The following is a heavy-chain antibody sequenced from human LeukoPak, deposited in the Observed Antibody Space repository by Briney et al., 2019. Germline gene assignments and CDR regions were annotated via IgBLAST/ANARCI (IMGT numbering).Heavy chain of an antibody. CDR2: LSINGDT. CDR3: VRENQLLFYGAVIDH. V-gene: IGHV4-4*07. J-gene: IGHJ1*01. D-gene: IGHD3-3*01. CDR1: GASITGYR. Sequence: PSGTLCLTCSVSGASITGYRWSWIRQSAVKSLEWLGRLSINGDTTYKPTLSSRITISRDTSKSQFSLNLRSVTVADTGVYYCVRENQLLFYGAVIDHRGKGTLVAVSP.